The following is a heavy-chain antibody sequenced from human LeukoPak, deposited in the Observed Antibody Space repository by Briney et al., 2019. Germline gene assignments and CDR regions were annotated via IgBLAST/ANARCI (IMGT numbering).Heavy chain of an antibody. V-gene: IGHV1-24*01. CDR2: FDPEDGET. CDR1: GYTLTELS. CDR3: ATYAGGPDYDILTGASYFDY. J-gene: IGHJ4*02. Sequence: ASVKVSCKVSGYTLTELSMHWVRQAPGKGLEWMGGFDPEDGETIYAQKFQGRVTMTEDTSTDTAYMELSSLRSEDTAVYYCATYAGGPDYDILTGASYFDYWGQGTLVTVSS. D-gene: IGHD3-9*01.